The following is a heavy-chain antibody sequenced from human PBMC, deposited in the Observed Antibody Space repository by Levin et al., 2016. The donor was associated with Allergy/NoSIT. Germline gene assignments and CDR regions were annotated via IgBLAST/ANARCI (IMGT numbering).Heavy chain of an antibody. V-gene: IGHV1-46*01. Sequence: ASVKVSCKASGYTFTSYYMHWVRQAPGQGLEWMGIINPSGGSTSYAQKFQGRVTMTRDTSTSTVYMELSSLRSEDTAVYYCASSDRDWNGKGAFDIWGQGTMVT. CDR1: GYTFTSYY. D-gene: IGHD1-1*01. J-gene: IGHJ3*02. CDR2: INPSGGST. CDR3: ASSDRDWNGKGAFDI.